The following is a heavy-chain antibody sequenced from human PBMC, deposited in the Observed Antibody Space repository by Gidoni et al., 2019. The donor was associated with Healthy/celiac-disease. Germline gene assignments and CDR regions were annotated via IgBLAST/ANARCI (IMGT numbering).Heavy chain of an antibody. CDR1: GFTFSSYS. D-gene: IGHD3-9*01. V-gene: IGHV3-48*01. CDR3: ARDGLLYYDILTGYYRNWYFDL. J-gene: IGHJ2*01. Sequence: EVQLVESGGGLVEPGGSLRLACAASGFTFSSYSMTWVRQAPGKGLELFSYISSSSSTIYYASSVKGRFTISRDNAKTSLYLQMNSLRAEDTAVYYCARDGLLYYDILTGYYRNWYFDLWGRGTLVTVSS. CDR2: ISSSSSTI.